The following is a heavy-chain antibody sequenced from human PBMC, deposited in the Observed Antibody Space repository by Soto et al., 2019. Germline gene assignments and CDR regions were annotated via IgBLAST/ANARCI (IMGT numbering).Heavy chain of an antibody. CDR2: IYYSGST. V-gene: IGHV4-59*01. D-gene: IGHD3-9*01. CDR3: ARAESLRYFDCSHDAFDI. J-gene: IGHJ3*02. CDR1: GGSISSYY. Sequence: QVQLQESGPGRVKPSETLSLTCTVSGGSISSYYWSWIRQPPGKGLEWIGYIYYSGSTNYNPSLRSRVPISVDTSKNQFSLQLRSVTAADTAVYYCARAESLRYFDCSHDAFDIWGQGTMVTVSS.